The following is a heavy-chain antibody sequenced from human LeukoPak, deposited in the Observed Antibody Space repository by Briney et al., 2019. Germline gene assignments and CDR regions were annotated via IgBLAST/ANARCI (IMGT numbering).Heavy chain of an antibody. V-gene: IGHV5-51*01. Sequence: GESLKTSRKGSGYKFNAYWIAWVRQMPGKGLEWMGIIYPDDSDTRYSPSFQGQVTISADKSISTVYLQWSSLKASDTAMYYCARQSRDGSKTRGYYFDYWGQGTLVTVSS. CDR1: GYKFNAYW. J-gene: IGHJ4*02. CDR3: ARQSRDGSKTRGYYFDY. CDR2: IYPDDSDT. D-gene: IGHD3-10*01.